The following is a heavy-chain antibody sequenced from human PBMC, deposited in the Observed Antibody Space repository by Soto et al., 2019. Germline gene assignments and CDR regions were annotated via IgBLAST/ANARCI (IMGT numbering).Heavy chain of an antibody. D-gene: IGHD1-26*01. Sequence: QVRLVQSGPEVKKPGASVRVSCKASGYTFANYGITWVRQTSGQGLEWLGWISGYNINTLYAQKFEGRVTLTTDKSTSTAYMELRSLKSDDTAIYFCARERRWEPLLYWGQGTLVTVSS. J-gene: IGHJ4*02. CDR2: ISGYNINT. CDR1: GYTFANYG. V-gene: IGHV1-18*01. CDR3: ARERRWEPLLY.